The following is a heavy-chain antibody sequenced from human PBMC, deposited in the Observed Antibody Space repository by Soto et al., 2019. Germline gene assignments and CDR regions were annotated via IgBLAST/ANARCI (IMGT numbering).Heavy chain of an antibody. CDR2: INAGNGNT. J-gene: IGHJ4*02. CDR1: GYTFTSYA. Sequence: ASVKVSSKASGYTFTSYAMHWVRQAPGQRLEWMGWINAGNGNTKYSQKFQGRVTITRDTSASTAYMELSSLRSEVTAVYYCARGRQWLATIDYWGQRTQVTGSS. CDR3: ARGRQWLATIDY. D-gene: IGHD6-19*01. V-gene: IGHV1-3*01.